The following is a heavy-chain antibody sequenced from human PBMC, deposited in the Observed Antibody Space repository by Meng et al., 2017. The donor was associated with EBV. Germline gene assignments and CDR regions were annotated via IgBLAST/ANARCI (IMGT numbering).Heavy chain of an antibody. CDR2: IRSKANSYAT. V-gene: IGHV3-73*02. CDR3: TRLDGSYIYY. D-gene: IGHD1-26*01. Sequence: EVQLVECGGGLVQPGGSLKLSCAASGFTFSGSAMHWVRQASGKGLEWVGRIRSKANSYATAYAASVKGRFTISRDDSKNTAYLQMNSLKTEDTAVYYCTRLDGSYIYYWGQGTLVTVSS. J-gene: IGHJ4*02. CDR1: GFTFSGSA.